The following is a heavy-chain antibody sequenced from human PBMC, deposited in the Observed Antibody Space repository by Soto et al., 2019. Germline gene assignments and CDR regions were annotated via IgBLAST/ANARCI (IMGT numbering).Heavy chain of an antibody. CDR3: AHPRGYGVFDAYDI. Sequence: EVQLLESGGGLVRPGESLRLSCAASGFTFSTYAMSWVRQAPGKGLQWVSAINAGGGATYYADSVQGRFTISRDNSINALCLQIDSLRIDDTALYYCAHPRGYGVFDAYDIWGQGTMVTVSS. D-gene: IGHD4-17*01. CDR2: INAGGGAT. CDR1: GFTFSTYA. J-gene: IGHJ3*02. V-gene: IGHV3-23*01.